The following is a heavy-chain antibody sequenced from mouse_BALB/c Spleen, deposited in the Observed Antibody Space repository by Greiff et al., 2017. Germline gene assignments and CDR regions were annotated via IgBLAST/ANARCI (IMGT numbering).Heavy chain of an antibody. CDR3: TRGAVTTRFAY. J-gene: IGHJ3*01. CDR2: IYPSDSYT. D-gene: IGHD2-1*01. V-gene: IGHV1-69*02. Sequence: QVQLQQPGAELVRPGASVNLSCKASGYTFTSYWINWVKQRPGQGLEWIGNIYPSDSYTNYNQKFKDKATLTVDKSSSTAYMQLSSLTSEDSAVYYCTRGAVTTRFAYWGQGTLVTVSA. CDR1: GYTFTSYW.